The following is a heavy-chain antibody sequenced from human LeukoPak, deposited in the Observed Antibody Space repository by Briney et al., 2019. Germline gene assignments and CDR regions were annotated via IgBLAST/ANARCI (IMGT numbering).Heavy chain of an antibody. Sequence: GGSLRLPCAASGFTFSNYGMNWVRQAPGKGLEWVSFTDTSGRYVYYGDSVKGRFTISRDNAKNLLFLQMNGLRAEDTALYYCARGRSITLLRGVAMSDGFDIWGQGAMVAVSS. CDR1: GFTFSNYG. V-gene: IGHV3-21*06. CDR2: TDTSGRYV. CDR3: ARGRSITLLRGVAMSDGFDI. J-gene: IGHJ3*02. D-gene: IGHD3-10*01.